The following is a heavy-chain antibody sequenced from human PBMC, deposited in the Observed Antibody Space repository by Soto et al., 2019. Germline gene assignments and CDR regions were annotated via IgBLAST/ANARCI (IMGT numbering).Heavy chain of an antibody. V-gene: IGHV4-59*01. D-gene: IGHD6-13*01. CDR1: RGSISNYF. CDR3: ARSAPTKRRIAALGTNPGGMDV. J-gene: IGHJ6*02. CDR2: ISYSGTT. Sequence: SETLSLTCIVSRGSISNYFWTWIRQPPGRGLEWIGYISYSGTTNYNASLKSRVTISVDTSANQFSLRLSSVTAADTAVYYCARSAPTKRRIAALGTNPGGMDVSGQATTVTVSS.